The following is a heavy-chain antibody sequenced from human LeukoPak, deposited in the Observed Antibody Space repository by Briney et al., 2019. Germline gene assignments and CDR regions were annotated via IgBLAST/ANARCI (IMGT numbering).Heavy chain of an antibody. CDR1: GFTFDDYT. V-gene: IGHV3-43*01. Sequence: GGSLRLSCAASGFTFDDYTMHWVRQAPGKGLEWVSLISWDGGSTYYADSVKGRFTISRDNSKNSLYLQMNSLRTEDTALYYCAKDSAHRLELGGGPLFQHWGQGTLVTVSS. J-gene: IGHJ1*01. D-gene: IGHD1-7*01. CDR2: ISWDGGST. CDR3: AKDSAHRLELGGGPLFQH.